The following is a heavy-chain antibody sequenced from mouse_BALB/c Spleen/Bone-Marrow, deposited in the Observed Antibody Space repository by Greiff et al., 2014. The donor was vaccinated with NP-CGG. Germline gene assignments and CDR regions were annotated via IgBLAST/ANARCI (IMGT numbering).Heavy chain of an antibody. Sequence: VQLKQSGGGFVQPGGSLKLSCAASGFTFSSYYMSWGRPTPEKRLGWVAYISNGGGSTYYPDTVKGRFTISRDNAKNTLYLQMSSLKSEDTAMYYCARGLRGYAMDYWGQGTSVTVSS. V-gene: IGHV5-12-2*01. CDR1: GFTFSSYY. J-gene: IGHJ4*01. D-gene: IGHD2-4*01. CDR2: ISNGGGST. CDR3: ARGLRGYAMDY.